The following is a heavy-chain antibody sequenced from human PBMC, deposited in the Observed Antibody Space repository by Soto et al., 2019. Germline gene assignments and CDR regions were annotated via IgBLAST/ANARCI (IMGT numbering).Heavy chain of an antibody. V-gene: IGHV1-8*01. Sequence: ASVKVSCQASGYTFTSFDINWVRQATGQGLEWMGWMNPNSGNTGYAQKFQGRVTMTRNTSIRTAYMELSSLRSEDTAVYYCARAYTWGVAVAGTWGQGTLVTVSS. CDR3: ARAYTWGVAVAGT. D-gene: IGHD6-19*01. J-gene: IGHJ4*02. CDR1: GYTFTSFD. CDR2: MNPNSGNT.